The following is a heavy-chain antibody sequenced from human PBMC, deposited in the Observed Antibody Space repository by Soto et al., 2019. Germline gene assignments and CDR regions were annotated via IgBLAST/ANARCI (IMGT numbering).Heavy chain of an antibody. CDR3: ARVEMATIKGNAFDI. D-gene: IGHD5-12*01. J-gene: IGHJ3*02. CDR1: GYTFTSYA. Sequence: KVSCKASGYTFTSYAMHWVRQAPGQRLEWTGIINPSGGSTSYAQKFQGRVTMTRDTSTSTVYMELSSLRSEDTAVYYCARVEMATIKGNAFDIWGQGTMVTVSS. V-gene: IGHV1-46*01. CDR2: INPSGGST.